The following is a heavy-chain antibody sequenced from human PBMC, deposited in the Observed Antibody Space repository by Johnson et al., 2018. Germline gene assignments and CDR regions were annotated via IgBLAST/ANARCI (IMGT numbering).Heavy chain of an antibody. CDR2: ISYDGINK. Sequence: VQLLESGGGVVQPGRSLRLSCAASGFTFSRYAMHWARQAPGKGLEWVASISYDGINKYYRDSLKGRFTISRDNSKNKRYLQRNSLRAGDTGGYYWAGVGKGRNRGYYDAFDSWGQGTMVTVSS. V-gene: IGHV3-30-3*01. CDR1: GFTFSRYA. J-gene: IGHJ3*02. D-gene: IGHD3-22*01. CDR3: AGVGKGRNRGYYDAFDS.